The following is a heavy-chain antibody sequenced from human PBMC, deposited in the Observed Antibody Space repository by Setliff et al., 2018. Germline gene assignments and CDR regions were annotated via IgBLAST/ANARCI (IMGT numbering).Heavy chain of an antibody. D-gene: IGHD2-2*01. J-gene: IGHJ6*03. V-gene: IGHV1-3*01. CDR1: GYTFTSYA. CDR2: INAGNGNT. Sequence: ASVKVSCKASGYTFTSYAMHWVRQAPGQRLEWMGWINAGNGNTKYSQKFQGRVTITRDTSASTAYMELSSLRTEDTAVYYCARDGFEIVVVPAAIYYYYYMDVWGKGTTVTVSS. CDR3: ARDGFEIVVVPAAIYYYYYMDV.